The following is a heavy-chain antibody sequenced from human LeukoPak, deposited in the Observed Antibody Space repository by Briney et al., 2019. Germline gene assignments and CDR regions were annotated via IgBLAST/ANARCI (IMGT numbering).Heavy chain of an antibody. D-gene: IGHD2-15*01. CDR2: ISHSVGT. J-gene: IGHJ4*02. V-gene: IGHV4-38-2*01. CDR1: SYSISSGYY. Sequence: SETLSLTCVVSSYSISSGYYWGWIRQPPGKGLEWIGSISHSVGTYYNPSLKTRVTISVDTSKNQFSLRLSSGTAADTAVYYCARASRFCSGDSCSYYFDSWGQGSLVTVSS. CDR3: ARASRFCSGDSCSYYFDS.